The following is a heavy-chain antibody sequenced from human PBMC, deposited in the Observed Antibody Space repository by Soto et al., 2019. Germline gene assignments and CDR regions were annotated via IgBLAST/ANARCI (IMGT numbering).Heavy chain of an antibody. CDR3: ARDGPSRSRYYFDY. Sequence: EVQLVESGGGLVQPGGSLRLSCAASGFTVSSNYMNWVGQAPGKGLEWVSIIYGAASTYYADSVKGRFTISRDNSKNTLYLQMNSLRAEDTAVYYCARDGPSRSRYYFDYWGQGTLVTVSS. J-gene: IGHJ4*02. CDR1: GFTVSSNY. V-gene: IGHV3-66*01. CDR2: IYGAAST. D-gene: IGHD6-13*01.